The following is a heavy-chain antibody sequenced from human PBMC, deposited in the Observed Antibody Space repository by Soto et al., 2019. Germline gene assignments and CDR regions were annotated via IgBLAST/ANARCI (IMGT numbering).Heavy chain of an antibody. V-gene: IGHV4-34*01. D-gene: IGHD3-3*01. CDR1: GGSFSGYY. CDR3: PRVRDWFDP. J-gene: IGHJ5*02. CDR2: IDHSGYT. Sequence: QVQLQQWGAGLLKPWETLSLTCAVYGGSFSGYYWNWIRQPPGKGLEWIGEIDHSGYTNYNPSLKSRVTISVDTSKNQFSLRLTSVTAADTAVYYCPRVRDWFDPWGQGTLVTVSS.